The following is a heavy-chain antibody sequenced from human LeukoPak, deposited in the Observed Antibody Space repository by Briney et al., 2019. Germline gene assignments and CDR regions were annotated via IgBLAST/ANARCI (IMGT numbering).Heavy chain of an antibody. V-gene: IGHV4-39*07. CDR1: GGSISSSYYY. CDR3: ARAHSIASYYYGVDV. CDR2: IYYSGST. Sequence: SETLSLTCTVSGGSISSSYYYWGWIRQPPGKGLEWIGNIYYSGSTYYSPSLTSRVTVSVDTSENQFSLKLSSVTAADTAVYYCARAHSIASYYYGVDVWGQGTTVTVSS. J-gene: IGHJ6*02. D-gene: IGHD2/OR15-2a*01.